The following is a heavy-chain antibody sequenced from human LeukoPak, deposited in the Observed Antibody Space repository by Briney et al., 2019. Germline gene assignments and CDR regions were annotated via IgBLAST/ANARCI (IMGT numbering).Heavy chain of an antibody. D-gene: IGHD2-8*01. CDR1: GFTFSSYG. V-gene: IGHV3-66*01. J-gene: IGHJ3*02. CDR2: IYSGGST. CDR3: ARDQGVFRAFDI. Sequence: PGGSLRLSCAASGFTFSSYGMSWVRQAPGKGLEWVSVIYSGGSTYYADSVKGRFTISRDNSKNTLYLQMNSLRAEDTAVYYCARDQGVFRAFDIWGQGTMVTVSS.